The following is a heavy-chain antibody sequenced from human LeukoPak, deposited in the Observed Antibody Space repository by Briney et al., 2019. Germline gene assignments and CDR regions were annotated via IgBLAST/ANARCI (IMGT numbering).Heavy chain of an antibody. CDR2: INPNSGGT. CDR1: GYTFTGYY. Sequence: ASVKVSCKASGYTFTGYYMHWVRQAPGQGLEWMGRINPNSGGTNYAQKFQGRVTMTRDTSISTAYMELSRLRSDDTAVYYCARDDERYCSGGSCYSISSRDGMDVWGQGTTVTVSS. J-gene: IGHJ6*02. CDR3: ARDDERYCSGGSCYSISSRDGMDV. D-gene: IGHD2-15*01. V-gene: IGHV1-2*06.